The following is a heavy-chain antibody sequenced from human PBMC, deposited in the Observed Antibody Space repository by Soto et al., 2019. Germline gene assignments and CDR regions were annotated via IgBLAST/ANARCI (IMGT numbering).Heavy chain of an antibody. CDR1: GGSFSGYY. Sequence: PSETLSLTYAVYGGSFSGYYWSWIRQPPGKGLEWIGYIYYSVNTNYNPSLKSRVTISTDTSKNQFSLKLSSVTAADTAVYYCARTHFDILTGYYKSVGYFDYWGQGTLVTVSS. D-gene: IGHD3-9*01. V-gene: IGHV4-59*08. CDR2: IYYSVNT. CDR3: ARTHFDILTGYYKSVGYFDY. J-gene: IGHJ4*02.